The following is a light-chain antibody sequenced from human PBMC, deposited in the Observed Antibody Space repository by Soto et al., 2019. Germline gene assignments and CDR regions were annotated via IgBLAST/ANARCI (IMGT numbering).Light chain of an antibody. J-gene: IGLJ2*01. CDR3: TSWTTSTTMI. V-gene: IGLV2-14*03. Sequence: QRVRTQPAYGSRCPVRWRSITYTKTSSDIGAYNFVSWYQQHPGKAPKLMLYDVNIRPSGVSNRFSGSKSGNTASLTISGLQAEDEADYYCTSWTTSTTMIFGGGTKVTVL. CDR1: SSDIGAYNF. CDR2: DVN.